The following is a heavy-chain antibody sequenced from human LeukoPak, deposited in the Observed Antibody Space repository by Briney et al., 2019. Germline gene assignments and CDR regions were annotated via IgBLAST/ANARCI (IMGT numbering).Heavy chain of an antibody. J-gene: IGHJ6*03. D-gene: IGHD2-2*01. CDR2: INPNSGGT. Sequence: ASVKVSCKASGYTFTGYYMHWVRQAPGQGLEWMGWINPNSGGTNYAQKFQGRVTMTRDTSISTAYMELSRLRSDDTAVYYCARGGEYHYYYSYMDVWGKGATVTVSS. CDR3: ARGGEYHYYYSYMDV. V-gene: IGHV1-2*02. CDR1: GYTFTGYY.